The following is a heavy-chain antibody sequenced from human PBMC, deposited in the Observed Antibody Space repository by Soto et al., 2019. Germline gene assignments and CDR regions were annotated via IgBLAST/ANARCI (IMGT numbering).Heavy chain of an antibody. CDR3: AKDTPRRRYYYYYMDV. Sequence: PGGSLRPSCAASGFTVDEYTSHWVRQAQGQGLEWISGPRWNSGSIVYEDSVKGRCTISRDNAKGSLYLQMNSLRAEDTALYYCAKDTPRRRYYYYYMDVWGKGTTVTVSS. CDR1: GFTVDEYT. J-gene: IGHJ6*03. V-gene: IGHV3-9*01. CDR2: PRWNSGSI.